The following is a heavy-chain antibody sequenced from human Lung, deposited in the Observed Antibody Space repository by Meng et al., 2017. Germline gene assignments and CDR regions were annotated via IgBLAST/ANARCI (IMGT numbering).Heavy chain of an antibody. CDR2: INHSGST. Sequence: QVQLQEGGAGRLTPSETLSLTCAVYGGSFSCYDWSWIRQPPGKGLEWIGEINHSGSTNSNPSLKSRVTIAVDTSKNQFSLKLSSVTAADTALYYCARHKQATWYFDLWGRGTLVTVSS. CDR1: GGSFSCYD. CDR3: ARHKQATWYFDL. J-gene: IGHJ2*01. D-gene: IGHD1/OR15-1a*01. V-gene: IGHV4-34*01.